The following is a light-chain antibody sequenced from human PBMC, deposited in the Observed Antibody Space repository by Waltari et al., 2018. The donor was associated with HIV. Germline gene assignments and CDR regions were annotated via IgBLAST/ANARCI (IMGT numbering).Light chain of an antibody. CDR2: NNN. CDR3: AAWDDRLSVA. CDR1: SSRIDLHT. J-gene: IGLJ3*02. V-gene: IGLV1-44*01. Sequence: QSVLTQPPSASGTPGQRVTISCSGRSSRIDLHTANWSQQRPGTAPKLLIYNNNQRPPGVPDRFSGSKSGTSASLAISGLQSEDEADYFCAAWDDRLSVAFGGGTKLTVL.